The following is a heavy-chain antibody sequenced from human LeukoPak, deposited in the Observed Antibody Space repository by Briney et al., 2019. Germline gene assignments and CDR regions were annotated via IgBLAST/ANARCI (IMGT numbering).Heavy chain of an antibody. D-gene: IGHD2-2*01. Sequence: PGGSLRLSCAASGFTFSTYAMSWVRQAPGKGLEWVSAISGSGGSTNYADSVKGRVTVSRDNSKSTLYLQMNSLRAEDTAVYYCAKDSSGGAYCSSTSCYGRWFDPWGQGTLVTVSS. CDR2: ISGSGGST. V-gene: IGHV3-23*01. CDR3: AKDSSGGAYCSSTSCYGRWFDP. J-gene: IGHJ5*02. CDR1: GFTFSTYA.